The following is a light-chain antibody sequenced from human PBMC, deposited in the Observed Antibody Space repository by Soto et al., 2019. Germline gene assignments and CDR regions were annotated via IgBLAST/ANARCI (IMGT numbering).Light chain of an antibody. Sequence: QAVVTQPPSVSGAPGQRVTISCTGSSSNIGAGYDVHWYQQLPGTAPKLLIYGNSNRPSGVPDRFSGSKSGTSASLAITGLQAEDEADYYCQSHDSSLSGRVVFGGGTKVTVL. J-gene: IGLJ2*01. V-gene: IGLV1-40*01. CDR3: QSHDSSLSGRVV. CDR1: SSNIGAGYD. CDR2: GNS.